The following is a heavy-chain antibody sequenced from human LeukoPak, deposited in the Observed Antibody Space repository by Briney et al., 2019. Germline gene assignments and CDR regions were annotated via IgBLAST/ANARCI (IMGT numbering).Heavy chain of an antibody. Sequence: PGGSLRLSCAASGFTFSSYAMSWVRQAPGKGLEWVSAISGSGGSTYYADSVKGRFTISRDNSKNTLYLQMTSLRAEDTAVYYCAKAPRPYDSSGFSLGYWGQGTLVTVSS. CDR1: GFTFSSYA. V-gene: IGHV3-23*01. CDR2: ISGSGGST. CDR3: AKAPRPYDSSGFSLGY. D-gene: IGHD3-22*01. J-gene: IGHJ4*02.